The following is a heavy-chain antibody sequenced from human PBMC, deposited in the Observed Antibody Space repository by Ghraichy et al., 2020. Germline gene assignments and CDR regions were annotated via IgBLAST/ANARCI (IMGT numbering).Heavy chain of an antibody. V-gene: IGHV3-23*01. CDR1: GFTFSSYA. D-gene: IGHD2-15*01. CDR2: ISGSGGST. J-gene: IGHJ4*02. Sequence: GGSLRLSCAASGFTFSSYAMSWVRQAPGKGLEWVSAISGSGGSTYYADSVKGRFTISRDNSKNTLYLQMNSLRAEDTAVYYCAKADGVVVVAATLGDYWGQGTLVTVSS. CDR3: AKADGVVVVAATLGDY.